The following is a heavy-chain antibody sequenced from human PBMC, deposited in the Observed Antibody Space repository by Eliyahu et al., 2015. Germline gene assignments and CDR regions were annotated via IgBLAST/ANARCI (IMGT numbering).Heavy chain of an antibody. Sequence: EVQLXESGGGLVQPGGXLXXSXAASGFTLRXHXMDWVRQAPGKGLECVARIKGNSYTTEYAASVKGRFSISRDDSKNSLYLQMNSLKTEDTAVYYCVRDSMSYSFDHWGQGTLVTVSS. J-gene: IGHJ4*02. CDR3: VRDSMSYSFDH. CDR2: IKGNSYTT. CDR1: GFTLRXHX. V-gene: IGHV3-72*01. D-gene: IGHD3-10*01.